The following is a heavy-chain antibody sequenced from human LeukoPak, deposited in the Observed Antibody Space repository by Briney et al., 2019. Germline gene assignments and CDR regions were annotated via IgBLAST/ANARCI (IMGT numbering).Heavy chain of an antibody. J-gene: IGHJ4*02. V-gene: IGHV1-18*01. CDR2: ISAYNGNT. Sequence: GASVKVSCKASGYTLTSYGISWVRQAPGQGLEWMGWISAYNGNTNYAQKLQGRVTMTTDTSTSTAYMELRSLRSDDTAVYYCARGGVMITFGGVIVIPVDYWGQGTLVTVSS. D-gene: IGHD3-16*02. CDR1: GYTLTSYG. CDR3: ARGGVMITFGGVIVIPVDY.